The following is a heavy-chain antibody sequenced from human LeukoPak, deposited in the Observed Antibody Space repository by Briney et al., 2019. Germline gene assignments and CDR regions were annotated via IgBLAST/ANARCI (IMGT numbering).Heavy chain of an antibody. V-gene: IGHV3-23*01. CDR2: GGSGGGT. CDR3: ASRTWTGAGYYAFDI. Sequence: GSLRLSCAAPGFTFTNYAVSWVRQAPGKGLEWVSAGGSGGGTIYADSVKGRFTISRDNSENTLSLQMNSLRVEDTAVYYCASRTWTGAGYYAFDIWGQGTMVTVSS. D-gene: IGHD3/OR15-3a*01. J-gene: IGHJ3*02. CDR1: GFTFTNYA.